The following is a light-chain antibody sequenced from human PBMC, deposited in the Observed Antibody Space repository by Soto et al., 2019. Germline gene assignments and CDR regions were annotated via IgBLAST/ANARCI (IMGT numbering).Light chain of an antibody. Sequence: DIQMTQSPSTLSASVGDRVTITCRASQTISYWLAWYQQKPGKAPNLLIYKAFSLKSRFPSRFSGSGSGTDFTHNISSVKPDDFANYYCQQYTSYQLTFGGGTKVEIK. V-gene: IGKV1-5*03. CDR2: KAF. CDR3: QQYTSYQLT. CDR1: QTISYW. J-gene: IGKJ4*01.